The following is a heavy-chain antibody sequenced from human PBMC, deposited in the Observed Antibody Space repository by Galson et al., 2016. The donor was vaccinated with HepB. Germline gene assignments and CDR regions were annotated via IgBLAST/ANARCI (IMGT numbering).Heavy chain of an antibody. CDR1: GFTYG. Sequence: SLRLSCAVSGFTYGIHWVRQAPGKGLEWVAAISNDESRKDYADSVKGRFIISRDTSKNTLYLQMNSLRSEDTAVYYCASDTNNFDFLGGPFDVWGQGTLVTVSS. J-gene: IGHJ4*02. D-gene: IGHD3-3*01. CDR2: ISNDESRK. V-gene: IGHV3-30*04. CDR3: ASDTNNFDFLGGPFDV.